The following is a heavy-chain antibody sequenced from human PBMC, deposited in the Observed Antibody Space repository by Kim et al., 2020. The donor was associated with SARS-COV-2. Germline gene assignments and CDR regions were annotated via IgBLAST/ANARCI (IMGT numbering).Heavy chain of an antibody. J-gene: IGHJ5*02. CDR2: IKSKTDGGTT. CDR3: TTDRSPQRDYYDSSVVGEDWFDP. CDR1: GFTFSNAW. Sequence: GGSLRLSCAASGFTFSNAWMSWVRQAPGKGLEWVGRIKSKTDGGTTDYAAPVKGRFTISRDDSKNTLYLQMNSLKTEDTAVYYCTTDRSPQRDYYDSSVVGEDWFDPWGQGTLVTVSS. D-gene: IGHD3-22*01. V-gene: IGHV3-15*01.